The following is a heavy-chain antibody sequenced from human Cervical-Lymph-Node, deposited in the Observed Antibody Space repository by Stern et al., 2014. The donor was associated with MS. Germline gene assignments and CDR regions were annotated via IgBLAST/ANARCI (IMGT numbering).Heavy chain of an antibody. CDR2: LTPMFGTS. J-gene: IGHJ4*02. V-gene: IGHV1-69*01. CDR3: ARDQGGIADS. D-gene: IGHD6-13*01. Sequence: QVQLVQSGAEVKKPGSSVKVSCKASGGSFSMDSISWVRQAPGQGLEWMGGLTPMFGTSNYAQKFQGRVTTTADVSTSTAYMELTSLRSEHTAVYFCARDQGGIADSWGQGTLVIVSS. CDR1: GGSFSMDS.